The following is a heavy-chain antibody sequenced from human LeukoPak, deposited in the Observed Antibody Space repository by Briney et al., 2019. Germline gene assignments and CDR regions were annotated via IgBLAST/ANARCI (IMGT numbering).Heavy chain of an antibody. CDR1: GFTVSSNY. CDR2: IYSGGST. V-gene: IGHV3-66*01. CDR3: ARSRDGYTYYYYGMDV. Sequence: GGSLRLSCAASGFTVSSNYMSWVRQAPGKGLEWVSVIYSGGSTYYADSVKGRFTISRDNSKNTLYLQVNSLRAEDTAVYYCARSRDGYTYYYYGMDVWGQGTTVTVSS. J-gene: IGHJ6*02. D-gene: IGHD5-24*01.